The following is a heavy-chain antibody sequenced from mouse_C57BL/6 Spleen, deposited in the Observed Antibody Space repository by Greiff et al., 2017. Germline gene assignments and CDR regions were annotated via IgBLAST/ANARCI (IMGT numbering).Heavy chain of an antibody. D-gene: IGHD2-4*01. Sequence: EVQGVESGGGLVKPGGSLKLSCAASGFTFSDYGMHWVRQAPEKGLEWVSYISSGSSTIYYADTVKGRFTISSDNAKNTLFLQMTSMRSEDTAMYYCARDDYGVMDYWGQGTSVTVSS. J-gene: IGHJ4*01. CDR2: ISSGSSTI. V-gene: IGHV5-17*01. CDR1: GFTFSDYG. CDR3: ARDDYGVMDY.